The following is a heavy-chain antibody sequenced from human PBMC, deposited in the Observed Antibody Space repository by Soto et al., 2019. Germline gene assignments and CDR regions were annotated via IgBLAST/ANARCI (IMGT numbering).Heavy chain of an antibody. J-gene: IGHJ4*02. CDR1: GFTFSSYG. Sequence: GGSLRLSCAASGFTFSSYGMHWVRQAPGKGLEWVAVISYDGSKKYYADSVKGRFTISRDNSKNTLYLQMNSLRAEDTAVYYCAKHGSSVSDYWGQGTLVTVSS. D-gene: IGHD1-26*01. CDR3: AKHGSSVSDY. CDR2: ISYDGSKK. V-gene: IGHV3-30*18.